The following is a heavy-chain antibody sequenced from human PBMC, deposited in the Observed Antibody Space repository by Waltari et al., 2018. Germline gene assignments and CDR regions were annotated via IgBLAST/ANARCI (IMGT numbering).Heavy chain of an antibody. D-gene: IGHD6-13*01. V-gene: IGHV4-30-4*01. CDR1: GGAISRGASQ. CDR3: ARVNEGTAAGNNWFDP. CDR2: IYYSGST. J-gene: IGHJ5*02. Sequence: QVQLQESGPGLVKPSQTLSPMCTVSGGAISRGASQWGWIRQPPGKGLEWIGYIYYSGSTYYNPSLKSRVTISVDTSKNQFSLKLSSVTAADTAVYYCARVNEGTAAGNNWFDPWGQGTLVTVSS.